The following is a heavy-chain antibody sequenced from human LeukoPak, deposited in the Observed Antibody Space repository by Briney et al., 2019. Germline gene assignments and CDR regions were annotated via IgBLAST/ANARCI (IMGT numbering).Heavy chain of an antibody. CDR1: GYTFTSYD. J-gene: IGHJ5*02. V-gene: IGHV1-8*01. CDR3: ARGLTGYYDSSGYYSIRENWFDP. Sequence: GASVKVSCKASGYTFTSYDINWVRQATGQGLEWMGWMNPNSGNTGYAQKFQGRVTMTRNTSISTAYMELSSLRSEDTAVYYCARGLTGYYDSSGYYSIRENWFDPWGQGTLVTVSS. CDR2: MNPNSGNT. D-gene: IGHD3-22*01.